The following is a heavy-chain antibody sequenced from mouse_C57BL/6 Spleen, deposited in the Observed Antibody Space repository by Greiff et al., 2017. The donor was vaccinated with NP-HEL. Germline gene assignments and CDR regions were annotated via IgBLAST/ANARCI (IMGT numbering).Heavy chain of an antibody. V-gene: IGHV1-61*01. CDR1: GYTFTSYW. CDR3: ARGYYYGSSYEGY. Sequence: QVQLQQPGAELVRPGSSVKLSCKASGYTFTSYWMDWVKQRPGQGLEWIGNIYPSDSETHYNQKFKDKATLTVDKSSSTAYMQLSSLTSEDSAVYYCARGYYYGSSYEGYWGQGTTLTVSS. J-gene: IGHJ2*01. CDR2: IYPSDSET. D-gene: IGHD1-1*01.